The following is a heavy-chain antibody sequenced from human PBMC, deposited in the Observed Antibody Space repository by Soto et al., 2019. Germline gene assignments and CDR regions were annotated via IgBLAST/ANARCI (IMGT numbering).Heavy chain of an antibody. CDR2: INAGNGNT. Sequence: QVQLVQSGAEVKKPGASVKVSCKASGYTFTAFAIHWVRQAPGLRPEWMGWINAGNGNTKSSQKFQGRVTITMDTSASTAYMELSSLRSEDTTVYYCAREAPYHGSGMYGDGMDVRGQGTTVTVSS. CDR1: GYTFTAFA. V-gene: IGHV1-3*01. CDR3: AREAPYHGSGMYGDGMDV. J-gene: IGHJ6*02. D-gene: IGHD3-10*01.